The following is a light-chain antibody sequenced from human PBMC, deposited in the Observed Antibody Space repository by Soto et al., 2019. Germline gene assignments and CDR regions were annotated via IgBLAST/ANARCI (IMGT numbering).Light chain of an antibody. CDR1: QSISSY. CDR2: AAS. J-gene: IGKJ1*01. CDR3: QQRYSNSWA. Sequence: EIQRTQSPSSLSASVGNRVSITCRASQSISSYLAWYQQKPGKAPKLLIYAASSLESGVPSRFSGSVSGTDGTITISSLQKEDGSMYYCQQRYSNSWAFGQGTKVDIK. V-gene: IGKV1-39*01.